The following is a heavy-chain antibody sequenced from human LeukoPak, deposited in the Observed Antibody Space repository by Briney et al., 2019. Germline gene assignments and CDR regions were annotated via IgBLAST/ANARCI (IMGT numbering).Heavy chain of an antibody. CDR1: GFTFSGYG. CDR3: AKGYGDNSYLPRGPVDY. Sequence: GGSLRLSCAESGFTFSGYGIHWVRQAPGKGLEWVAFIRYDGTNKYYADSVKGRFTISRDNSKNPVYLQMNSLRGDDTAVYYCAKGYGDNSYLPRGPVDYWGQGTLVTVSS. J-gene: IGHJ4*02. CDR2: IRYDGTNK. D-gene: IGHD4/OR15-4a*01. V-gene: IGHV3-30*02.